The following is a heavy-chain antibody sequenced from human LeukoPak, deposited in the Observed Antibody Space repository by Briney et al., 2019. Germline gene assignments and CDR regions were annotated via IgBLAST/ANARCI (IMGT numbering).Heavy chain of an antibody. CDR2: IRSDGYNK. D-gene: IGHD1-14*01. CDR1: GFTFSGSG. J-gene: IGHJ4*02. CDR3: AKDSRNLPFDY. V-gene: IGHV3-30*02. Sequence: PGGSLRLSCAASGFTFSGSGMHWVRQAPGKGLEWVAFIRSDGYNKYYADSVKGRFTISRDNSKNTLYLQMNSLRAEDTAVYYCAKDSRNLPFDYWGQGSQVTVSS.